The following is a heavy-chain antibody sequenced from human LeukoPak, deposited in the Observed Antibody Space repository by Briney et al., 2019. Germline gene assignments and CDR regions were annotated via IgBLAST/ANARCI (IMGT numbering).Heavy chain of an antibody. CDR2: IYYSGNT. D-gene: IGHD2-2*01. J-gene: IGHJ5*02. CDR3: ARHCSATSCYEGPRFDP. V-gene: IGHV4-59*08. Sequence: SETLSRTCAVSGGSLSSYYWSWIRQPPGKGLGWIGSIYYSGNTNYNPSLESRVTILVDTSKNQFSLKLRSVTTADTAVYFCARHCSATSCYEGPRFDPWGQGTLVTVSS. CDR1: GGSLSSYY.